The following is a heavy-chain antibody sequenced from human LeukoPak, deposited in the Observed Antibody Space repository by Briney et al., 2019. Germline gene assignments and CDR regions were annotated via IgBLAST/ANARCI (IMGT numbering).Heavy chain of an antibody. CDR3: ARDQVTARGRVLFDY. CDR1: GDSVSSSGVA. CDR2: TDSRSQWYS. Sequence: SQTLSLTCAISGDSVSSSGVAWNWIRQSPSRGLEWLGRTDSRSQWYSEYAVSVKSRITINPDTSKNQFSLQLNSVTPEDTAVYYCARDQVTARGRVLFDYWGQGTLVTVSS. D-gene: IGHD4/OR15-4a*01. V-gene: IGHV6-1*01. J-gene: IGHJ4*02.